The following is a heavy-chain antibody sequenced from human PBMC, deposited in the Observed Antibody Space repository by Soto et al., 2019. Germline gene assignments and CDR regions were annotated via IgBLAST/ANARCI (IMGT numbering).Heavy chain of an antibody. J-gene: IGHJ4*02. CDR2: IYYSGTT. V-gene: IGHV4-30-4*01. D-gene: IGHD5-12*01. CDR3: ARDGRDGYNYSGFDY. CDR1: GDSINTPHYY. Sequence: SETLSLTCTVSGDSINTPHYYWSWIRQPPGKGLERIGYIYYSGTTYYNPSLKSRVTISVDRSKNQFSLKLSSVTAADTAVYYCARDGRDGYNYSGFDYWGQGTLVTVSS.